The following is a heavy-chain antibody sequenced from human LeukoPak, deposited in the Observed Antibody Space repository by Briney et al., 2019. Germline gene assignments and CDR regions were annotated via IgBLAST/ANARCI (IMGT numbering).Heavy chain of an antibody. CDR3: ARAGKVVVAAAD. V-gene: IGHV1-69*06. Sequence: SMKVSCKASGGTFSSYAISWVREAPGQGLEWMGRIITLFGTANYAQKYQGRVTITADKSTSTAYMELSSLRSEDTAVYYCARAGKVVVAAADWGQGTLVTV. D-gene: IGHD2-15*01. CDR1: GGTFSSYA. J-gene: IGHJ4*02. CDR2: IITLFGTA.